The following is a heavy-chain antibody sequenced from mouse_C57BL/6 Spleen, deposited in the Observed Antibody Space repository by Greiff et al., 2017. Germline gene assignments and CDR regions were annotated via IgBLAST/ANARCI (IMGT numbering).Heavy chain of an antibody. D-gene: IGHD2-2*01. CDR2: VDPSDSYT. J-gene: IGHJ2*01. Sequence: VQLQQSGAELVKPGASVKLSCKASGYTFTSYWMQWVNQRPGQGLEWIGEVDPSDSYTNYNQKFKGKATLTVDTSSSTAYMQLSSLTSEDSAVYYCASGSIDYWGQGTTLTVSS. V-gene: IGHV1-50*01. CDR3: ASGSIDY. CDR1: GYTFTSYW.